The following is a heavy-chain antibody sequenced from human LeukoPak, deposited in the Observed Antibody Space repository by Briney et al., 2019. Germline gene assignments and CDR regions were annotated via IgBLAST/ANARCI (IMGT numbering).Heavy chain of an antibody. CDR2: ISAYNGKT. V-gene: IGHV1-18*01. J-gene: IGHJ5*02. Sequence: ASVKVSCEASGFTFTNYYITWVRQAPGQGLEWMGWISAYNGKTNYAQNLQGRVTMTTDTTTSTAYMEVRSLRSDDTAVYYCARVDNYDSGTYYMDWLDPWGQGTLVTVSS. CDR1: GFTFTNYY. D-gene: IGHD3-10*01. CDR3: ARVDNYDSGTYYMDWLDP.